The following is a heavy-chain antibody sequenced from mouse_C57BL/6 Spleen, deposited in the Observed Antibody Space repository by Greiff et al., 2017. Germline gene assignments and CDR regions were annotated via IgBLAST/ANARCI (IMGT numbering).Heavy chain of an antibody. CDR2: IYPGDGDT. V-gene: IGHV1-80*01. CDR1: GYAFSSYW. Sequence: GASVKISCKASGYAFSSYWMNWVKQRPGKGLEWIGQIYPGDGDTNYNGKFKGKATLTADKSSSTAYMQLSSLTSEDSAVYFCARHYSNYLFSYWGQGTLVTVSA. J-gene: IGHJ3*01. D-gene: IGHD2-5*01. CDR3: ARHYSNYLFSY.